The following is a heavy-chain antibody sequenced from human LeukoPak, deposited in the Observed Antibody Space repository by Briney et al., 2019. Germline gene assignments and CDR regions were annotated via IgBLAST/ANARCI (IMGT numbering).Heavy chain of an antibody. Sequence: ASVKVSCKASGYTLSDYYIYWVRQAPGQGLEWMGWINPNSGGTNYAQKFQGRVTMTRDTSISTAYMELSRLRSDDTAVYYCARARGVVPAAIRRRDYYYGMDVWGQGTTVTVSS. V-gene: IGHV1-2*02. D-gene: IGHD2-2*02. CDR1: GYTLSDYY. CDR3: ARARGVVPAAIRRRDYYYGMDV. CDR2: INPNSGGT. J-gene: IGHJ6*02.